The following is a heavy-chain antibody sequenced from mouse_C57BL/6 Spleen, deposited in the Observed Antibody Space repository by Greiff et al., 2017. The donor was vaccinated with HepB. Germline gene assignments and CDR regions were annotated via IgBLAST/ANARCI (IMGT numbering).Heavy chain of an antibody. V-gene: IGHV1-54*01. J-gene: IGHJ3*01. CDR2: INPGSGGT. CDR1: GYAFTNYL. D-gene: IGHD1-1*01. Sequence: VQLQQSGAELVRPGTSVKVSCKASGYAFTNYLIEWVKQRPGQGLEWIGVINPGSGGTNYNEKFKGKATLTADKSSSTAYMQVSSLTSEEAAVYFCARERGGSSTDWFAYWGQGTLVTVSA. CDR3: ARERGGSSTDWFAY.